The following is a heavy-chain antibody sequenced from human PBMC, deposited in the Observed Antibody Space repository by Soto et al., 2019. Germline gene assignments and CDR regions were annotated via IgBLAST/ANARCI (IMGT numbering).Heavy chain of an antibody. V-gene: IGHV1-69*01. J-gene: IGHJ6*02. D-gene: IGHD6-13*01. Sequence: QVQLVQSGAEVKKPGSSVKVSCKASGGTFSSYGISWVRQGPGQGLEWMGGIIPIFGTPNYAQKFQGRVTITADESTSTAYVELTSLRSEDTAVYYCARDTGIAAAGTVMDVWGQGTTVTVSS. CDR1: GGTFSSYG. CDR2: IIPIFGTP. CDR3: ARDTGIAAAGTVMDV.